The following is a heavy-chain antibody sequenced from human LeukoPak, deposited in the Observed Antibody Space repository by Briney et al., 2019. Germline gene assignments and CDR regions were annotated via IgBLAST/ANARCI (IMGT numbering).Heavy chain of an antibody. Sequence: PSETLSLTRTVSGGSINSYYSSWIRQSPGKGLEWIGYIYYSGSTNYNPSLKSRGTISVDTSKNQFSLKLSSVTAADTAVYFGARSGKWGYFDVWGRGTLVTVSS. J-gene: IGHJ2*01. D-gene: IGHD3-10*01. V-gene: IGHV4-59*08. CDR2: IYYSGST. CDR1: GGSINSYY. CDR3: ARSGKWGYFDV.